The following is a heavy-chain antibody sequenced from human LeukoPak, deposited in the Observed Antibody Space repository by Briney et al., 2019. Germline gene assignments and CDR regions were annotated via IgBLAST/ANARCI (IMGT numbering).Heavy chain of an antibody. J-gene: IGHJ4*02. D-gene: IGHD6-13*01. Sequence: GGSLILSCAASGFTFSSYAMHWVRQAPGKGLEWVAVISYDGSNKYYADSVKGRFTISRDNSKNTLYLQMNSLRAEDTAVYYCARAPAGIAAAVFDYWGQGTLVTVSS. CDR3: ARAPAGIAAAVFDY. V-gene: IGHV3-30*04. CDR2: ISYDGSNK. CDR1: GFTFSSYA.